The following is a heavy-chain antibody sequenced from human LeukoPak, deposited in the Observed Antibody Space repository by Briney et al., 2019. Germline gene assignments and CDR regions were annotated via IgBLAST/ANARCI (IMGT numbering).Heavy chain of an antibody. CDR1: GYTFTGYY. V-gene: IGHV1-2*04. D-gene: IGHD6-13*01. Sequence: PGASVKVSCKASGYTFTGYYMHWVRQAPGQGLEWMGWINPNSGGTNYAQKFQGWVTMTRDTSISTAYMELSRLRSDDTAVYYCARGPAAAGTRWFDPWGQGTLVTVSS. J-gene: IGHJ5*02. CDR3: ARGPAAAGTRWFDP. CDR2: INPNSGGT.